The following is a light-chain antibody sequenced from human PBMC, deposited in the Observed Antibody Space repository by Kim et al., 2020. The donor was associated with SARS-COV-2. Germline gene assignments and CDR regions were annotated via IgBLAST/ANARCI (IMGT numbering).Light chain of an antibody. CDR1: SSDVGGYNY. Sequence: GQSITISCTGTSSDVGGYNYVSWYQQHPGKAPKLMIYDVSKRPSGVSNRFSGSNSGNTASLTISGLQAEDEADYYCSSYTSSSTLVFGGGTQLTVL. J-gene: IGLJ2*01. CDR2: DVS. V-gene: IGLV2-14*04. CDR3: SSYTSSSTLV.